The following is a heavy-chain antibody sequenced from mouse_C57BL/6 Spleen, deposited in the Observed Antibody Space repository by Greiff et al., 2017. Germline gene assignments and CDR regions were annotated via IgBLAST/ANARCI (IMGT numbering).Heavy chain of an antibody. Sequence: QVQLQQSGAELVKPGASVKLSCKASGYTFTSYWMQWVKQRPGQGLEWIGEIDPSDSYTNYNQKFKGKATLTVDTSSSTAYMQLSSLTSEDSAVYYCARFYDLYYAMDYWGQGTSVTVSS. CDR1: GYTFTSYW. J-gene: IGHJ4*01. CDR3: ARFYDLYYAMDY. V-gene: IGHV1-50*01. CDR2: IDPSDSYT. D-gene: IGHD2-3*01.